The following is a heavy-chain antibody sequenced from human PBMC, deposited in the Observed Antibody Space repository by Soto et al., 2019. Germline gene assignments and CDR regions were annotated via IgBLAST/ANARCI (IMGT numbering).Heavy chain of an antibody. CDR1: GGSFSGYY. CDR3: ARGFDTYYDILTGYLERVLWFDP. D-gene: IGHD3-9*01. J-gene: IGHJ5*02. V-gene: IGHV4-34*01. Sequence: SETLSLTCAVYGGSFSGYYWSWIRQPPGKGLEWIGEINHSGSTNYNPSLKSRVTISVDTSKNQFSLKLSSVTAADTAVYYCARGFDTYYDILTGYLERVLWFDPWGQGTLVTVPS. CDR2: INHSGST.